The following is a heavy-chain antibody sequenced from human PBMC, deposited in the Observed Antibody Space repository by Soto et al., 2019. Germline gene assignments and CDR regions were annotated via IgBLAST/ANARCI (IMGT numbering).Heavy chain of an antibody. CDR3: ARDALGYCSGGSCYIIDY. V-gene: IGHV1-18*01. D-gene: IGHD2-15*01. J-gene: IGHJ4*01. CDR1: GYTFTSYG. CDR2: ISAYNGNT. Sequence: GASVKVSCKASGYTFTSYGISWVRQAPGQGLEWMGWISAYNGNTNYAQKLQGRVTMTTDTSTSTAYMELRSLRSDDTAVYYCARDALGYCSGGSCYIIDYWGQGTLVTVSS.